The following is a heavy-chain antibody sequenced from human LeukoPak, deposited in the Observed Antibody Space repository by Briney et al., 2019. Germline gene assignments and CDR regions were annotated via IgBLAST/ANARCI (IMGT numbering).Heavy chain of an antibody. CDR2: IYYSGST. CDR3: ARQGCSGGSCYYSKNYGMDV. D-gene: IGHD2-15*01. Sequence: SETLSLTCTVSGGSISSYYWSWIRQPPGKGLEWIGYIYYSGSTNYNPSLKSRVTISVDTSKNQFSLRLSSVTAADTAVYYCARQGCSGGSCYYSKNYGMDVWGQGTTVTVSS. V-gene: IGHV4-59*08. CDR1: GGSISSYY. J-gene: IGHJ6*02.